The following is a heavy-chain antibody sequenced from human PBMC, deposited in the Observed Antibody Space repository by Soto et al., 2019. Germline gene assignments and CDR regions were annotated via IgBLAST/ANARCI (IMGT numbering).Heavy chain of an antibody. V-gene: IGHV5-51*01. CDR1: GYSFTTYW. CDR2: IYPGDSDT. D-gene: IGHD2-2*01. Sequence: EVQLVQSGAEVKKPGESLKISCKASGYSFTTYWIGWVRPTPGKGLEWMGMIYPGDSDTRYSPSFEGQVTISADKSIAIAYVQWSSLKASDTAMYYCARLPAATVYYGMDVWGQGTTVTVSS. J-gene: IGHJ6*02. CDR3: ARLPAATVYYGMDV.